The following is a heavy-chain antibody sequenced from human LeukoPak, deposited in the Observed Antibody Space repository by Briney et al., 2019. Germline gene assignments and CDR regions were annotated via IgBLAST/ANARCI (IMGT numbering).Heavy chain of an antibody. CDR3: AGTGYYIYGMDV. CDR2: ISYDGSDK. D-gene: IGHD6-13*01. V-gene: IGHV3-30*03. Sequence: TGRSLRLSCAASGFTFSSYGMHWVRQAPGKGLEWVAVISYDGSDKYYADPVKGRFTISRDNAKNSLYLQMNSLRAEDTALYYCAGTGYYIYGMDVWGQGTTHTVSS. CDR1: GFTFSSYG. J-gene: IGHJ6*02.